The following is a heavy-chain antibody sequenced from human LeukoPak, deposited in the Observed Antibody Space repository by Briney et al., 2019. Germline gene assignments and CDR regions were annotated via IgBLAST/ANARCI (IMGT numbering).Heavy chain of an antibody. CDR3: AKDLEPRGYSYGPFDY. CDR2: ISASGVMI. D-gene: IGHD5-18*01. CDR1: GFTFTNYA. V-gene: IGHV3-23*01. J-gene: IGHJ4*02. Sequence: QSGGSLRLSCAASGFTFTNYAMTWVRQAPGKGLEWVSSISASGVMIYYADSVKGRFTVSRDNSKNSLYLQMSSLTAADTAVYYCAKDLEPRGYSYGPFDYWGQGTLVTVSS.